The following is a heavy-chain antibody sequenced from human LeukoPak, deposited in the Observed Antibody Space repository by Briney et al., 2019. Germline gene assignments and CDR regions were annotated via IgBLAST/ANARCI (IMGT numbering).Heavy chain of an antibody. Sequence: PGRSLRLSCTASGFTFGDYAMSWVRQAPGKGLEWVGFIRSKAYGGATEYAASVKGRFTISRDDSKSIAYLQMNSLKAEDTAVYYCTRVKPDIVVVPAAMVDYYGMDVWGQGTTVTVSS. J-gene: IGHJ6*02. CDR2: IRSKAYGGAT. CDR1: GFTFGDYA. V-gene: IGHV3-49*04. D-gene: IGHD2-2*01. CDR3: TRVKPDIVVVPAAMVDYYGMDV.